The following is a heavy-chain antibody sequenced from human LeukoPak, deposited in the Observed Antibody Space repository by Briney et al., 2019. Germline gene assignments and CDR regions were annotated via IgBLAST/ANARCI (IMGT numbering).Heavy chain of an antibody. J-gene: IGHJ6*02. CDR1: GYTFTSYY. Sequence: ASVKVSCKASGYTFTSYYMHWVRQAPGQGLEWMGIINPSGGSTSYAQKFQGRVPMTKDTSTSTVYMELSSLRSEDTAVYYCAREAVSSSSSPGYYGMDVWGQGTTVTVSS. CDR3: AREAVSSSSSPGYYGMDV. D-gene: IGHD6-6*01. CDR2: INPSGGST. V-gene: IGHV1-46*01.